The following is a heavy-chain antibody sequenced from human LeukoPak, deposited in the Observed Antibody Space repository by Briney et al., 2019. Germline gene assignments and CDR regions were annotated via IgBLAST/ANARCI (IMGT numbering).Heavy chain of an antibody. CDR1: GFTFSSYW. Sequence: PGGSLRLSCAASGFTFSSYWMHWVRQAPGKGLVWVSRINSDGSSTSYADSVKGRFTISRDNAKNTLYLQMNSLRAEDTAVYYCARVDYDFWSGYMGFDYWAREPWSPSPQ. J-gene: IGHJ4*02. D-gene: IGHD3-3*01. CDR3: ARVDYDFWSGYMGFDY. CDR2: INSDGSST. V-gene: IGHV3-74*01.